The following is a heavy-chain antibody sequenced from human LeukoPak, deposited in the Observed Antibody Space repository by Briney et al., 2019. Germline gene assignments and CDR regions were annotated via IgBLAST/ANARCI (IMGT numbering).Heavy chain of an antibody. CDR3: ARVYDFFYYYYYYGMDV. J-gene: IGHJ6*02. V-gene: IGHV1-2*06. D-gene: IGHD3-3*01. CDR2: INPNSGGT. CDR1: GYTFTGYY. Sequence: ASVKVSCKASGYTFTGYYMHWVRQAPGQGLAWMGRINPNSGGTNYAQKFQGRVTMTRDTSISTAYMELSRLRSDDTAVYYCARVYDFFYYYYYYGMDVWGQGTTVTVSS.